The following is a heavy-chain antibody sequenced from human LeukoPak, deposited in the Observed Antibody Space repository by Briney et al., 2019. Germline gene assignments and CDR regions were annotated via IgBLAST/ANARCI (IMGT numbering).Heavy chain of an antibody. J-gene: IGHJ4*02. V-gene: IGHV1-46*01. CDR2: INPSGGST. CDR1: GYSFTGYY. D-gene: IGHD2-2*01. Sequence: ASVKVSCKASGYSFTGYYMHWVRQAPGQGLEWMGIINPSGGSTNYAQKFQGRVTMTRDTSTSTVYMELSSLRSEDTAVYLCARGSRSGTSWYDNWGQGTLVTVSS. CDR3: ARGSRSGTSWYDN.